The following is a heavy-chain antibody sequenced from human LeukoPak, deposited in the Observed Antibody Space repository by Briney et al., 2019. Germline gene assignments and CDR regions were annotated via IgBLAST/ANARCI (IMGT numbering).Heavy chain of an antibody. CDR3: ASSLRLGELSLYY. Sequence: GASVKVSCKASGGTFSSYAISWVRQAPGQGLEWMEGIIPIFGTANYAQKFQGRVTITADESTSTAYMELSSLRSEDTAVYYGASSLRLGELSLYYWGQGTLVTVSS. V-gene: IGHV1-69*13. CDR2: IIPIFGTA. J-gene: IGHJ4*02. D-gene: IGHD3-16*02. CDR1: GGTFSSYA.